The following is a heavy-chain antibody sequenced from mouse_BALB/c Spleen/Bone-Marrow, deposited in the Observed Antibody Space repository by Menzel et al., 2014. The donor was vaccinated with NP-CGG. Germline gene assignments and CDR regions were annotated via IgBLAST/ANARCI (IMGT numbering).Heavy chain of an antibody. D-gene: IGHD2-4*01. J-gene: IGHJ1*01. CDR1: GFTFTDYY. CDR2: IRNKAKGYTS. Sequence: EVMLVESGGGLVQPGGSLRLSCATSGFTFTDYYMSWVRQPPGKALEWLGFIRNKAKGYTSENSASVKGRFTISRDISQSILYLQMNTLRAEDSATYYCARDINYDIYWYFDVWGAGTTVTVSS. CDR3: ARDINYDIYWYFDV. V-gene: IGHV7-3*02.